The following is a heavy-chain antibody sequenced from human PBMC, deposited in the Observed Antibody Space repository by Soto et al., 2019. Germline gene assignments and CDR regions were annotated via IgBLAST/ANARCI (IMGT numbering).Heavy chain of an antibody. D-gene: IGHD6-13*01. CDR1: GFTFSTYA. Sequence: EVQLLESGGGLVQPGGSLRLSCAASGFTFSTYAMGWVRQAPGKGLEWVSIISGGGGTTYYSDSVKGRFTISRDNSKNAPYLQMNSLRAEDTAVYYCAREVATAAGAPTHFDYWGQGTLVTVSS. V-gene: IGHV3-23*01. CDR2: ISGGGGTT. CDR3: AREVATAAGAPTHFDY. J-gene: IGHJ4*02.